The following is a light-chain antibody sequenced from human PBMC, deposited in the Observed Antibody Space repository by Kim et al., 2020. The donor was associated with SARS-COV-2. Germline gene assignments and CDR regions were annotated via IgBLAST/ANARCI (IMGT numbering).Light chain of an antibody. CDR1: KLGDKY. CDR3: QAWDSSTVV. Sequence: YELTQPPSVSVSPGQTATITCSGDKLGDKYACWYQQKPGQSPVLVIYQDSKRPSGIPERFSGSNSGNTATLTISGTQAMDEADYYCQAWDSSTVVFGGGTKLTVL. CDR2: QDS. J-gene: IGLJ2*01. V-gene: IGLV3-1*01.